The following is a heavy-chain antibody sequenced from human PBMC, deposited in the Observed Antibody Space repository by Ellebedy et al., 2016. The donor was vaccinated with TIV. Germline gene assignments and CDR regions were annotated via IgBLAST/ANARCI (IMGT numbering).Heavy chain of an antibody. J-gene: IGHJ4*02. D-gene: IGHD3-9*01. Sequence: PGGSLRLSCAASGFTFSSYAMHWVRQAPGKGLEWVAVISYDGSNKYYADSVKGRLTISRDNSKNTLYLQMNSLRAEDTAVYYCARSAASRYFDWLSDRWGQGTLVTVSS. CDR2: ISYDGSNK. V-gene: IGHV3-30*04. CDR1: GFTFSSYA. CDR3: ARSAASRYFDWLSDR.